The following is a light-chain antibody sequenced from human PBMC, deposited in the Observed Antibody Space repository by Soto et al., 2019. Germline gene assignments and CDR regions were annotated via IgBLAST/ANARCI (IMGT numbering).Light chain of an antibody. J-gene: IGKJ1*01. CDR1: QSVSSSY. V-gene: IGKV3-20*01. CDR3: QQYGSSPPST. Sequence: EIVLTQSPGTLSLSPGERATLSCRASQSVSSSYLAWYQQKPGQAPRLLIYGASSRATGIPDRFSGSGSGTDFTLTISRLEPEDFVVYYCQQYGSSPPSTFGQGTKV. CDR2: GAS.